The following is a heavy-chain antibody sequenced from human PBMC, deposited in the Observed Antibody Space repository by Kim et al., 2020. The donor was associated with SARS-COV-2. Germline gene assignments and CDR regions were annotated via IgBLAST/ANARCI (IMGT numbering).Heavy chain of an antibody. V-gene: IGHV3-11*05. D-gene: IGHD2-2*01. Sequence: RLTISRDNAKNSLYLQMNSLRAEDTAVYYCARDPSTCSSTSCSPGGYFDLWGRGTLVTVSS. CDR3: ARDPSTCSSTSCSPGGYFDL. J-gene: IGHJ2*01.